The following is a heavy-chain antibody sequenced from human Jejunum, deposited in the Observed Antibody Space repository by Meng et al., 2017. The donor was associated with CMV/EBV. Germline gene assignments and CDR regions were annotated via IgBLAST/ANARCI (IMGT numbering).Heavy chain of an antibody. CDR2: ISYEGSNR. Sequence: GFTFSSFAMSWVRQAPGKGLEWVAVISYEGSNRYYLESVKGRFTISRDNSNSTLYLQMNSLKPEDTAIYYCARDLIPWASGTPDHWGQGTRVTVSS. CDR1: GFTFSSFA. CDR3: ARDLIPWASGTPDH. J-gene: IGHJ5*02. D-gene: IGHD3-10*01. V-gene: IGHV3-30*04.